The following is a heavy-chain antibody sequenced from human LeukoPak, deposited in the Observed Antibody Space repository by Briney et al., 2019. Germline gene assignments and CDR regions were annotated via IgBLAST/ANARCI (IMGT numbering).Heavy chain of an antibody. Sequence: GASVKVSCKACGYIFTSYYMHWVRQAPGQGLEWMGIINPSGGSTSYAQKFQGRVTMTRDTSTSTVYMELSSLRSEDTAVYYCARENLVEAYFDYWGQGTLVTVSS. D-gene: IGHD3-16*01. V-gene: IGHV1-46*03. CDR1: GYIFTSYY. CDR3: ARENLVEAYFDY. CDR2: INPSGGST. J-gene: IGHJ4*02.